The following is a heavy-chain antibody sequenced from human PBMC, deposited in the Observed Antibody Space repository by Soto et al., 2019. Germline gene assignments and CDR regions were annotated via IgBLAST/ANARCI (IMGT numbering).Heavy chain of an antibody. D-gene: IGHD3-22*01. CDR2: IYYSGST. CDR1: GGSISSGDYY. V-gene: IGHV4-30-4*01. J-gene: IGHJ4*02. Sequence: PSVTLSLTCTVSGGSISSGDYYWSWIRQPPGKGLEWIGYIYYSGSTYYNPSLKSRVTISVDTSKNQFSLKLSSVTAADTAVYYCAXVRVDYYDSSGYYLFDYWGQGTLVTVSS. CDR3: AXVRVDYYDSSGYYLFDY.